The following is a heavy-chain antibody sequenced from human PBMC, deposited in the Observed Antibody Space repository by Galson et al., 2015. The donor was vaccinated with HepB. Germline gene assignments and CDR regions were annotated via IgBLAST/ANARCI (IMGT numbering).Heavy chain of an antibody. J-gene: IGHJ5*02. D-gene: IGHD3-16*01. CDR3: VKEGSWFGGDWFDP. Sequence: SLRLSCAGSGFIFRHHAMAWIRQAPGEGLEWVSGINGRGSTRSYSDAVKGRFSISRDNSKDTVFLQMDNLRAEDTAAYYCVKEGSWFGGDWFDPWGQGALVTVS. CDR2: INGRGSTR. CDR1: GFIFRHHA. V-gene: IGHV3-23*01.